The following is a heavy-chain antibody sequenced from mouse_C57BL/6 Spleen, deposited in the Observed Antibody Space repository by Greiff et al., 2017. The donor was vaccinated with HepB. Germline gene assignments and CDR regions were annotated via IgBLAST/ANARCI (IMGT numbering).Heavy chain of an antibody. D-gene: IGHD2-4*01. J-gene: IGHJ3*01. Sequence: QVQLQQPGAELVKPGASVKLSCKASGYTFTSYWMHWVKQRPGQGLEWIGMIHPNSGSTNYNEKFKSTATLTGDKSSSTAYMKLSSLTSEDSAVLFCAREGLRWTWFAYWGQGTLFTVSA. CDR2: IHPNSGST. V-gene: IGHV1-64*01. CDR3: AREGLRWTWFAY. CDR1: GYTFTSYW.